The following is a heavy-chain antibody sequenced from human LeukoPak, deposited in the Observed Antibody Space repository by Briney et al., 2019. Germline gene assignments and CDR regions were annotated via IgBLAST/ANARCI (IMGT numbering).Heavy chain of an antibody. J-gene: IGHJ6*03. CDR3: ARGPAAAGIIYYYYMDV. CDR1: GFTFSGSA. Sequence: GSLRLSCAASGFTFSGSAMHWIRQPAGKGLEWIGRIYTSGSTNYNPSLKSRVTMSVDTSKNQFSLKLSSVTAADTAVYYCARGPAAAGIIYYYYMDVWGKGTTVTISS. CDR2: IYTSGST. V-gene: IGHV4-4*07. D-gene: IGHD6-13*01.